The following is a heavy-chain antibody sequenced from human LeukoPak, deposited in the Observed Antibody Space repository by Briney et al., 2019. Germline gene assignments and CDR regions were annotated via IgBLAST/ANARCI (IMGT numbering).Heavy chain of an antibody. J-gene: IGHJ5*02. D-gene: IGHD3-10*01. Sequence: GGSLRLSCAASGFTFDDYAMHWVRQAPGKGLEWVSGISWNSGSIGYADSVKGRFTISRDNAKNSLYLQMNSLRAEDTTLYYCAKDMHYGSGSYYGEFDPWGQGTLVTVSS. V-gene: IGHV3-9*01. CDR2: ISWNSGSI. CDR1: GFTFDDYA. CDR3: AKDMHYGSGSYYGEFDP.